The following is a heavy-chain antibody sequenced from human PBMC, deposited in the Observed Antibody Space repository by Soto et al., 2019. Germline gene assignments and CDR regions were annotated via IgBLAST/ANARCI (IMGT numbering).Heavy chain of an antibody. V-gene: IGHV4-59*01. D-gene: IGHD5-12*01. CDR1: GGSISGYY. J-gene: IGHJ4*02. CDR3: ARDSVGSGYD. CDR2: IYYSGYT. Sequence: QVQLQESGPGLVKPSETLSLTCAVSGGSISGYYWSWIRQPPGKRLEWIGYIYYSGYTNYNPSLKSRVTISVARSKNQFSLERRSVTASDTAVYYCARDSVGSGYDWGQGTLVTVSS.